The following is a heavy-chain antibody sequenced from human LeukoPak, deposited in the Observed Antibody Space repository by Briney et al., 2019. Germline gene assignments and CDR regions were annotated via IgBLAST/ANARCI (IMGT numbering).Heavy chain of an antibody. Sequence: GGSLRLSCAASGFTFYTYAMSWVRQAPGKGLEWVSAISGSGGDTKYADSVKGRFTISRDNSKNTLYLQMNSLRADDTAVYYCAKVTGPYYGDHEIDYWGQGTLVTVSS. CDR3: AKVTGPYYGDHEIDY. CDR1: GFTFYTYA. D-gene: IGHD4-17*01. CDR2: ISGSGGDT. V-gene: IGHV3-23*01. J-gene: IGHJ4*02.